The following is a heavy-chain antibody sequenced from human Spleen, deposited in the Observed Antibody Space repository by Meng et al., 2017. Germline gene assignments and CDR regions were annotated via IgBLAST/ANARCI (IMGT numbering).Heavy chain of an antibody. V-gene: IGHV4-39*07. CDR1: GGSISTSSYY. J-gene: IGHJ3*02. D-gene: IGHD3-22*01. CDR3: ARGGAAGYYDSSGYYFDAFDI. CDR2: IKYSGDS. Sequence: GSLRLSCTVSGGSISTSSYYWGWIRQPPGKGLEWIGSIKYSGDSYSNPSLKSRVTIFLDASNNQVSLNLNSVTAADTAVYYCARGGAAGYYDSSGYYFDAFDIWGQGTLVTVSS.